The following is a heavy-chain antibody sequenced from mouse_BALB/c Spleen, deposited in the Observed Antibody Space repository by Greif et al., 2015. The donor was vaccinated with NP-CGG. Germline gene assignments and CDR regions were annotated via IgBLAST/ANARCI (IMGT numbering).Heavy chain of an antibody. CDR2: INPSNGGT. V-gene: IGHV1S81*02. CDR3: TRWCWYAMDY. CDR1: GYTFTSYY. J-gene: IGHJ4*01. Sequence: VQLQQSGAELVKPGASVKLSCKASGYTFTSYYMYWVKQRPGQGLEWIGGINPSNGGTNFNEKFKSKATLTVDKSSSXAYMQLSSLTSEDSAVYYCTRWCWYAMDYWGQGTSVTVSS. D-gene: IGHD1-1*02.